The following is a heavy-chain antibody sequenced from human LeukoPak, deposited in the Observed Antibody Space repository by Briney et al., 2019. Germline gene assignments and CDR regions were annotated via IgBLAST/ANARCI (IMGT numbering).Heavy chain of an antibody. V-gene: IGHV1-3*01. Sequence: ASVKVSCKASGYTFTSYAMHWVRQAPGQRLEWMGWINAGNGNTKYSQKFQGRVTITRDTSASTAYMELSSLRSEDTAVYYCAGGFLDSSGYYYHYGIDVWGQGTTVTVSS. CDR3: AGGFLDSSGYYYHYGIDV. D-gene: IGHD3-22*01. J-gene: IGHJ6*02. CDR2: INAGNGNT. CDR1: GYTFTSYA.